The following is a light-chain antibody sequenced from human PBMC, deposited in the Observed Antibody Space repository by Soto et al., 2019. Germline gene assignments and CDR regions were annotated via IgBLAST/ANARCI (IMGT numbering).Light chain of an antibody. CDR2: KAS. J-gene: IGKJ1*01. V-gene: IGKV1-5*03. CDR1: QTISSW. CDR3: QNYDSSPWT. Sequence: DIQMTHSPSTLSASVRDRVTITCRASQTISSWLAWFQQRPGRAPKFLIYKASSLKNGVPLRFSGSGSGTDFTLTISSLQPEDVATYYRQNYDSSPWTFGQGTKVDIK.